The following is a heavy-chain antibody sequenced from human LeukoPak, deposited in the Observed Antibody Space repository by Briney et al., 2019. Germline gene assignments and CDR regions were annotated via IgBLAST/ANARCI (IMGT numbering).Heavy chain of an antibody. CDR1: GFTFSSSA. D-gene: IGHD3-16*01. CDR3: ARNQQLGGHSYYYYGMDV. J-gene: IGHJ6*02. V-gene: IGHV3-23*01. Sequence: GGSLRLSCAASGFTFSSSAMSWVRQTPGKGLEWVSGISGGGVTTYYADSVKGRFTISRDNSKNTLYLQMNSLRADDTAIYYCARNQQLGGHSYYYYGMDVWGQGTTVTVSS. CDR2: ISGGGVTT.